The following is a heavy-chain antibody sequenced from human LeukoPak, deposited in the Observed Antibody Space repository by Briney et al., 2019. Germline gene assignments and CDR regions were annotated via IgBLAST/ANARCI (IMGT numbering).Heavy chain of an antibody. J-gene: IGHJ4*02. Sequence: ASVKVSCKASGYTFTTYAMHWVRQAPGPRLEWMGWSNAGNGNTKYSQEIHGRVTITRDTSASTAYMEVSSLRSEDMAGYYCARGGGGYSYGLDYWGQGTLVTVSS. V-gene: IGHV1-3*02. CDR1: GYTFTTYA. D-gene: IGHD5-18*01. CDR3: ARGGGGYSYGLDY. CDR2: SNAGNGNT.